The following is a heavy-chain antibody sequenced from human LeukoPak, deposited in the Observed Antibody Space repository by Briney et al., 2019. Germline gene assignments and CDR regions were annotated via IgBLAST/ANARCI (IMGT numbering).Heavy chain of an antibody. CDR3: ARAPRGEHHDY. D-gene: IGHD1/OR15-1a*01. CDR1: GGSISSYY. V-gene: IGHV4-59*01. J-gene: IGHJ4*02. CDR2: IYYSGST. Sequence: SETLSLTCTVSGGSISSYYWSWIRQPPGKGLEWIGYIYYSGSTNYNPSLKSRVTISVDTSKNQFSLKLSSVTAADTAVYYCARAPRGEHHDYWGQGTLVTVSS.